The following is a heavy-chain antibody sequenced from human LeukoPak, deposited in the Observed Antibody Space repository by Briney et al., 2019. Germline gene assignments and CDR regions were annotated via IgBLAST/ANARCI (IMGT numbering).Heavy chain of an antibody. J-gene: IGHJ4*02. CDR2: ISSSGNTI. Sequence: PGGSLRLSCAASGFTFSDYYMSWIRQAPGKGLEWVSYISSSGNTIYYADSVKDRFTVSRGNAKNSLSLQMNSLRAEDTAVYYFAREGDLMVQGLGYGGQGPRATVPS. CDR3: AREGDLMVQGLGY. CDR1: GFTFSDYY. V-gene: IGHV3-11*01. D-gene: IGHD3-10*01.